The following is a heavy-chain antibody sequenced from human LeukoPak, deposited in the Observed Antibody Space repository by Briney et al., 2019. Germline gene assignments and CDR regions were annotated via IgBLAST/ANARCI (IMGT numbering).Heavy chain of an antibody. CDR2: IYYSGST. V-gene: IGHV4-30-4*08. D-gene: IGHD3-3*01. CDR1: GGSISSGDYY. J-gene: IGHJ5*02. CDR3: ARDGYDFWSGPNWFDH. Sequence: PSETLSLTCTVSGGSISSGDYYWSWIRQPPGKGLEWIGYIYYSGSTYYNPSLKSRVTISVDTSKNQFSLKLSSVTAADTAVYYCARDGYDFWSGPNWFDHWGQGTLVTVSS.